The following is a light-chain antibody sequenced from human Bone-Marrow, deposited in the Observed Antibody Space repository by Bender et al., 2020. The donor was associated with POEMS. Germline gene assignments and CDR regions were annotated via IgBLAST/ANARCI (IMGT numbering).Light chain of an antibody. J-gene: IGLJ3*02. Sequence: QSALTQPRSVSGSPGQSVTISCAGTSSYVVGYTYVSWYQQRPGKAPKVIIDDAAYRPSEVSNRFSGSKSGNTASLTISGLQADDEADYYCSSFTSTNTLVVGGGTKLTVL. CDR2: DAA. CDR1: SSYVVGYTY. V-gene: IGLV2-14*03. CDR3: SSFTSTNTLV.